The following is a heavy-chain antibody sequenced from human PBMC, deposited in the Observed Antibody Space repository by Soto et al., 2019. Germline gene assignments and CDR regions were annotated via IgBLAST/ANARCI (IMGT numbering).Heavy chain of an antibody. CDR3: ARDYYYDNSGNPGAYYYGMDV. J-gene: IGHJ6*02. CDR2: FYYSGST. Sequence: TLSLTCTVSGGSISSYHWSWIRQPPGKGLEWIGYFYYSGSTKYNPSLKSRVTMSADKSKNQFSLRLKSVTAADTAVYWCARDYYYDNSGNPGAYYYGMDVWGQGAPVTVSS. V-gene: IGHV4-59*01. D-gene: IGHD3-22*01. CDR1: GGSISSYH.